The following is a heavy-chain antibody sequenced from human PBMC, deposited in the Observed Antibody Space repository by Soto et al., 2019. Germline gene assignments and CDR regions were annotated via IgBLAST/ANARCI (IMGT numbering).Heavy chain of an antibody. CDR3: ARDHSSSWAYYYYYGMDV. J-gene: IGHJ6*02. D-gene: IGHD6-13*01. CDR1: GYTFTGYY. V-gene: IGHV1-2*02. Sequence: ASVKVSCKASGYTFTGYYMHWVRQAPGQGLEWMGWINPNSGGTNYVQRFQGRVTMTRDTSISTAYMELSRLRSDDTAVYYCARDHSSSWAYYYYYGMDVWGQGATVTVSS. CDR2: INPNSGGT.